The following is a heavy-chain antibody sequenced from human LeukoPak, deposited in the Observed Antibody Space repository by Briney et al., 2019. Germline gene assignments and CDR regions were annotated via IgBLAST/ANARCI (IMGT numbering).Heavy chain of an antibody. CDR2: ISRRGGTI. CDR3: ASLDGGVPVDY. D-gene: IGHD3-16*01. J-gene: IGHJ4*02. Sequence: GGSLRLSCAASGFTFSSYEMNWVRQAPGKGLEWVSYISRRGGTIYYADSVKGRFTISRDNAKDSLYLQMNSLRAEDTAVYYCASLDGGVPVDYWGQGTLVTVST. V-gene: IGHV3-48*03. CDR1: GFTFSSYE.